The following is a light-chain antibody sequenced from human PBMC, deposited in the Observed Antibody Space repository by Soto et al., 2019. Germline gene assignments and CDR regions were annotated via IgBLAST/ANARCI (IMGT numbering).Light chain of an antibody. Sequence: QSVLTQPPSASASLGASVTLTCTLSSGYSNYKVDWYQQRPGKGPRFVMRVGTGGIVGSKGDGIPDRFSVLGSGLNRYLTIKNIQEEDESDYHCGADHGRGSNNVGVFGGGTQLTVL. V-gene: IGLV9-49*01. CDR1: SGYSNYK. CDR2: VGTGGIVG. J-gene: IGLJ7*01. CDR3: GADHGRGSNNVGV.